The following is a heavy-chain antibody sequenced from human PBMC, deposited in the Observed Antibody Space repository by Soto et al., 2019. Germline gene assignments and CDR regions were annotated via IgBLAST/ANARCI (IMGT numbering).Heavy chain of an antibody. D-gene: IGHD3-16*01. Sequence: PGGSLRLSCAASTLTFSSYAMSWVRQAPGKGLEWVSSISGSGGTTYYTDSVRGRFFISRDNSKNTLYLQMNSLRAEDTAVYYCAKGITWGQAPLVTVSS. CDR3: AKGIT. CDR1: TLTFSSYA. V-gene: IGHV3-23*01. J-gene: IGHJ5*02. CDR2: ISGSGGTT.